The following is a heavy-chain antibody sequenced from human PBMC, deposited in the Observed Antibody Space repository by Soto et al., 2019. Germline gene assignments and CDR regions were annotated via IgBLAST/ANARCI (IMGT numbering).Heavy chain of an antibody. CDR2: IYHSGST. CDR1: GGSISSGGSS. Sequence: QLQLQESGSGLVKPSQTLSLTCAVSGGSISSGGSSWTWIRQPPGKGLEWIGYIYHSGSTYYNPSLKSRVTISVDRSKNKFSLKLTSGPAADTAVYYCARGAVVNFDSWGQGTLVTVSS. J-gene: IGHJ4*02. V-gene: IGHV4-30-2*01. D-gene: IGHD3-22*01. CDR3: ARGAVVNFDS.